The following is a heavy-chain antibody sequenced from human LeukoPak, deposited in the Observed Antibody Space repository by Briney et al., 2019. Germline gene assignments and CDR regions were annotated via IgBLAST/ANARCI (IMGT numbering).Heavy chain of an antibody. CDR1: GFTFSSYA. V-gene: IGHV3-23*01. D-gene: IGHD7-27*01. J-gene: IGHJ4*02. CDR3: AKIQPSNWEGGY. CDR2: ISGSGGST. Sequence: GGSLRLSCAAPGFTFSSYAMSWVRQAPGKGLERVSAISGSGGSTYYADSVKGRFTISRDNSKNTLYLQMNSLRAEDTAVYYCAKIQPSNWEGGYWGQGTLVTVSS.